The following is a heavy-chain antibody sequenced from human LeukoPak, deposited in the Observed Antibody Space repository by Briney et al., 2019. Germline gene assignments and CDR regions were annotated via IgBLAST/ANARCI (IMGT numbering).Heavy chain of an antibody. D-gene: IGHD6-19*01. CDR2: ISAYNGNT. Sequence: ASVKVSCKASGYTFTSYGISWVRQAPGQGLEWMGWISAYNGNTNYAQKLQGRVTMTTDTSTNTAYMELSSLRSDDTAIYSCATIEGGAGTDWGQGTLVTVSS. CDR1: GYTFTSYG. CDR3: ATIEGGAGTD. J-gene: IGHJ4*02. V-gene: IGHV1-18*01.